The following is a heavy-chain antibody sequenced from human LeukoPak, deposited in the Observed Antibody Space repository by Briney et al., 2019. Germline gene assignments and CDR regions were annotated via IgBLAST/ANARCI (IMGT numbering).Heavy chain of an antibody. CDR2: IYYSGST. CDR1: GGSVSSGSYY. Sequence: SETLSLTCTVSGGSVSSGSYYWSWIRQPPGKGLEWIGYIYYSGSTNYNPSLKSRVTISVDTSKNQFSLKLSSVTAADTAVYYCAATYYDFWSGYYTGYYFDYWGQGTLVIVSS. D-gene: IGHD3-3*01. V-gene: IGHV4-61*01. J-gene: IGHJ4*02. CDR3: AATYYDFWSGYYTGYYFDY.